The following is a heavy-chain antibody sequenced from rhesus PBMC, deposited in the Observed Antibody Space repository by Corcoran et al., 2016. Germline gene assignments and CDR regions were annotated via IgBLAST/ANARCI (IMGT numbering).Heavy chain of an antibody. Sequence: QVQLQESGPGLVKPSETLSLTCTVSGASISNNWWSWIRQPPGKGLEWIGEINGNRESTNYNPPLRSRVTISQDASKTQFSLKLSSVTAADTAVYYCARDSYGLDSWGQGVVVTVSS. CDR1: GASISNNW. CDR2: INGNREST. J-gene: IGHJ6*01. V-gene: IGHV4-80*01. CDR3: ARDSYGLDS.